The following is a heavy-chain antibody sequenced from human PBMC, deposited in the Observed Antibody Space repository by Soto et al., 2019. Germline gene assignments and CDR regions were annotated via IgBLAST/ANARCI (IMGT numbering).Heavy chain of an antibody. CDR3: ARVGYSTFDY. J-gene: IGHJ4*02. Sequence: PSETLSLTCAVSGGSISSSNWWSWVRQPPGKGLEWIGEIYHRGSTHYNPPLKSRDPISVDKPKNQFSLQLSSVTAADTAVYYFARVGYSTFDYWGQGTLVTVSP. D-gene: IGHD5-18*01. CDR1: GGSISSSNW. CDR2: IYHRGST. V-gene: IGHV4-4*02.